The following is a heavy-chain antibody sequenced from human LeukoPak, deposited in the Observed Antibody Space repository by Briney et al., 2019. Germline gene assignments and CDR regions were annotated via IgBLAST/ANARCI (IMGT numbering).Heavy chain of an antibody. CDR1: GYTFTGYY. V-gene: IGHV1-2*02. CDR3: AGDRQQLAFDY. D-gene: IGHD6-13*01. Sequence: AAVKVSCKASGYTFTGYYMHWVRQAPGQGLEWMGWINPNSGGTNYAQKVHGRVTMTRDTSLSTAYMELSRLTSDDTAVYYCAGDRQQLAFDYWGQGTLVTVSS. CDR2: INPNSGGT. J-gene: IGHJ4*02.